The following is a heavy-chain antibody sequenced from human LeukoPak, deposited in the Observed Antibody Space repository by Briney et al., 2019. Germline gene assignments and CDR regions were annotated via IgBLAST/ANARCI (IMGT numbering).Heavy chain of an antibody. CDR1: GFTFSSYW. CDR3: ANYKRGYSGSSDY. CDR2: IKQDGSEK. D-gene: IGHD5-12*01. V-gene: IGHV3-7*01. Sequence: GGSLRLSCAASGFTFSSYWMIWVRQAPGKGLEWVANIKQDGSEKYYVDSVKGRFTISRDNAKSSLYLQMNSLRAEDTAVYYCANYKRGYSGSSDYWGQGTLVTVSS. J-gene: IGHJ4*02.